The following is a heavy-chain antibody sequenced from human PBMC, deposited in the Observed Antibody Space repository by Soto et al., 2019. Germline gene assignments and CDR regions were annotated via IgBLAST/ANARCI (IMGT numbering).Heavy chain of an antibody. V-gene: IGHV4-39*01. CDR2: IYYNGST. CDR1: GVSITSISYY. J-gene: IGHJ4*02. CDR3: ARHFLGLRWGTDY. D-gene: IGHD4-17*01. Sequence: QLQLQESGPGLVKPSETLSLTCTVSGVSITSISYYWGWIRQPPGKGLEWIGSIYYNGSTHYNPSLKSRVTISVDTSKNQFSLNLSSVTAADTAIYFCARHFLGLRWGTDYWGQGTLVTVSS.